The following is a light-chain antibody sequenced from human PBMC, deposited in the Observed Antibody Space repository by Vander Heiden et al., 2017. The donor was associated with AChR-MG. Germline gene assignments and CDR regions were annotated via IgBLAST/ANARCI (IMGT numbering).Light chain of an antibody. V-gene: IGKV2-30*02. J-gene: IGKJ2*01. CDR1: HSLVHIDGNTY. Sequence: DVVMTQSPLSLPVTLGQPASIACRSSHSLVHIDGNTYLSWFQQRPGQSPRRLIYKISNRDSGVPDRFSGSGSGTDFTLKISRVEADDVGVYYCMQGTHWPLYTFGQGTKLAI. CDR2: KIS. CDR3: MQGTHWPLYT.